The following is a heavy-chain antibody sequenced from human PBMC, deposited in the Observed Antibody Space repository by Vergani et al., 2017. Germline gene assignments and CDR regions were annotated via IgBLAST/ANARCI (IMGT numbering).Heavy chain of an antibody. J-gene: IGHJ6*03. D-gene: IGHD6-6*01. CDR1: GFTFSSYA. CDR2: ISYDGSNK. V-gene: IGHV3-30-3*01. Sequence: VQLVESGGGVVQPGRSLRLSCAASGFTFSSYAMHWVRQAPGKGLEWVAVISYDGSNKYYADSVKGRFTISRDNSKNTLYLQMNSLRAEDTAVYYCAKAKYSSSSGYYYYYMDVWGKGTTVTVSS. CDR3: AKAKYSSSSGYYYYYMDV.